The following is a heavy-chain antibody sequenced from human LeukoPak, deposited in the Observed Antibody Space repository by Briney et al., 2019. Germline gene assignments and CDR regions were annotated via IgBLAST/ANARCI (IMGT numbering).Heavy chain of an antibody. Sequence: SETLSLTCSVSGGSISSGSHHWSWIRQHPGKGLEWIGYIYYSGSTYYNPSLKSRVTISVDTSKNQFSLKLSSVTAADTAVYYCARVGLDYDILTGYTVTRYYFDYWGQGTLVTVSS. V-gene: IGHV4-31*03. CDR3: ARVGLDYDILTGYTVTRYYFDY. CDR1: GGSISSGSHH. CDR2: IYYSGST. J-gene: IGHJ4*02. D-gene: IGHD3-9*01.